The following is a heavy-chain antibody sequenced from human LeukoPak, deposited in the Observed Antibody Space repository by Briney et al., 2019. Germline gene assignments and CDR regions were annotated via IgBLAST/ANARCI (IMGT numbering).Heavy chain of an antibody. CDR3: ARDSSSWYYFDY. Sequence: PGGSLRLSCAASGFTFSSYAMSWVRQAPGKGLDWVSAISGSGGSTYYADSVKGRFTISRDNSKNTLYLQMNSLRAEDTAVYYCARDSSSWYYFDYWGQGTLVTVSS. CDR1: GFTFSSYA. J-gene: IGHJ4*02. V-gene: IGHV3-23*01. CDR2: ISGSGGST. D-gene: IGHD6-13*01.